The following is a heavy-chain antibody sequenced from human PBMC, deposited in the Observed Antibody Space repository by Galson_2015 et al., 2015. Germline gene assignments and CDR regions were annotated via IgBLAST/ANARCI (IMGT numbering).Heavy chain of an antibody. CDR1: GFTFSNFA. Sequence: SLRLSCAASGFTFSNFAMNWVRQAPGKGLEWFSGISGSGDKTYYADSVKGRFTIFRDNSKNTLYVQMNRLRDEDTAVYYCARPEGSGTYPTDAPDMWGQGTMVTVSS. CDR3: ARPEGSGTYPTDAPDM. V-gene: IGHV3-23*01. CDR2: ISGSGDKT. J-gene: IGHJ3*02. D-gene: IGHD1-26*01.